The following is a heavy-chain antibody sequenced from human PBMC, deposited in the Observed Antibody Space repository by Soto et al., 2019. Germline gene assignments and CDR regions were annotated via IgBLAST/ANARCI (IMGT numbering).Heavy chain of an antibody. CDR2: INPSGGST. CDR3: AREQAAAAFDY. Sequence: ASVKVSCKASGGTFSSYAISWVRQAPGQGLEWMGIINPSGGSTSYAQKFQGRVTMTRDTSTSTVYMELSSLRSEDTAVYYCAREQAAAAFDYWGQGTLVTVSS. D-gene: IGHD6-13*01. CDR1: GGTFSSYA. V-gene: IGHV1-46*01. J-gene: IGHJ4*02.